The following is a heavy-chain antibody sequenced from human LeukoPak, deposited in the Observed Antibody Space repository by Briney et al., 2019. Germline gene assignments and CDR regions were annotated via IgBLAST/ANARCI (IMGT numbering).Heavy chain of an antibody. CDR2: INHSGST. J-gene: IGHJ4*02. Sequence: PSETLSLTCAVYGGSFSGYYWSWIRQPPGKGLEWIGEINHSGSTNYNPSLKSRVTISVDTSKNQFSLKLSSVTAADTAVYYCARANYGSGKDYWGQGTLVTVSP. D-gene: IGHD3-10*01. CDR3: ARANYGSGKDY. CDR1: GGSFSGYY. V-gene: IGHV4-34*01.